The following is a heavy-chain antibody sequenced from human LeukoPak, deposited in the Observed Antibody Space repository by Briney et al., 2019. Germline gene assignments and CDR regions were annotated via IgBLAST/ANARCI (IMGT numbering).Heavy chain of an antibody. D-gene: IGHD5-18*01. Sequence: SVKVTCKASGGTFSSYAISWVRQAPGQGLEWMGRIIPILGIANYAQKFQGRVTITADKSTSTAYMELSSLRSEDTAVYYCARDEGYSYGYNYWGQGTLVTVSS. J-gene: IGHJ4*02. CDR2: IIPILGIA. CDR1: GGTFSSYA. V-gene: IGHV1-69*04. CDR3: ARDEGYSYGYNY.